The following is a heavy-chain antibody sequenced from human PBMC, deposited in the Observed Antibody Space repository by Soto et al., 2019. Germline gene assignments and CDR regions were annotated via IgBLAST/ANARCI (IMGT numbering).Heavy chain of an antibody. V-gene: IGHV4-31*11. CDR3: AGSITGTTYYYYGMDV. CDR2: IYYSGST. Sequence: SESLSLTCAFSGCSISSGGYYWSWIRQHPGKGLEWIGYIYYSGSTYYNPSLKSRVTISVDTSKNQFSLKLSSVTAADTAVYYCAGSITGTTYYYYGMDVWGQGTTVTVSS. J-gene: IGHJ6*02. CDR1: GCSISSGGYY. D-gene: IGHD1-7*01.